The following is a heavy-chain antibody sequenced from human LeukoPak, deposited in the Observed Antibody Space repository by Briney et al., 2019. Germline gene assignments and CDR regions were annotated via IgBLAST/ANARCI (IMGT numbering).Heavy chain of an antibody. CDR2: ISGSGGST. D-gene: IGHD6-13*01. J-gene: IGHJ4*02. CDR1: GFTFSSYA. Sequence: GGSLRLPCAASGFTFSSYAMSWVRQAPGKGLEWVSAISGSGGSTYYADSVKGRFTISRDNAKNSLYLQMNSLRAEDTAVYYCARLGAAGPLFDYWGQGTLVTVSS. V-gene: IGHV3-23*01. CDR3: ARLGAAGPLFDY.